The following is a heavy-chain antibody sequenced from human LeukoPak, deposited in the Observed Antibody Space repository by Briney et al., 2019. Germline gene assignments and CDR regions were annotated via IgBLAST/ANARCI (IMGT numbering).Heavy chain of an antibody. CDR2: IYHSGST. V-gene: IGHV4-38-2*02. CDR3: ARRYRESAY. J-gene: IGHJ4*02. CDR1: GYSISSGYY. Sequence: SETLSLTCSVSGYSISSGYYWGWIRQPPGKGLEWIGSIYHSGSTYYNPSLKSRVTISVDTSKNQFSLRLSSVTAADTAVYYCARRYRESAYWGQGTLVTVSS. D-gene: IGHD5-12*01.